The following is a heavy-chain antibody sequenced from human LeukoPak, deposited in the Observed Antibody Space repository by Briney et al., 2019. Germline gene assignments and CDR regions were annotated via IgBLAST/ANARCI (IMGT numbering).Heavy chain of an antibody. CDR1: GFTFSSYA. V-gene: IGHV3-30*04. D-gene: IGHD6-6*01. CDR3: ARDKGQLARYYYYYMDV. J-gene: IGHJ6*03. CDR2: ISYDGSNK. Sequence: PGRSLRLSCAASGFTFSSYAMHWVRQAPGKGLEWVAVISYDGSNKYYADSVKGRFTISRDNSKNTLYLQMNSLRAEDTAVYYCARDKGQLARYYYYYMDVWGKGTTVTVSS.